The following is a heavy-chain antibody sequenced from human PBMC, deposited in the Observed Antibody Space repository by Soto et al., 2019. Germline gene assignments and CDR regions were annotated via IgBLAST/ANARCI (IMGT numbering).Heavy chain of an antibody. CDR3: ATESGSTYGYFDY. J-gene: IGHJ4*02. D-gene: IGHD5-18*01. CDR2: VYYSGST. Sequence: KPSETLSLTCNVSGGSVSRVSYYWSWIRQSPGKGLEWIGYVYYSGSTNYNPSLKSRVTMSVDRSKNQFTLRLTSVTAADTAVYFCATESGSTYGYFDYWGQGTQVTVSS. CDR1: GGSVSRVSYY. V-gene: IGHV4-61*01.